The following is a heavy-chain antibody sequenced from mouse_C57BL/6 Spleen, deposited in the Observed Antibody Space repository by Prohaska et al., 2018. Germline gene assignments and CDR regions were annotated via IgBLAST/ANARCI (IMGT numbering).Heavy chain of an antibody. CDR1: GFTFSGFW. V-gene: IGHV11-2*01. J-gene: IGHJ1*03. CDR3: MRYGLRYWYFDV. Sequence: EVQLLETGGGLVQPGGSRGLSCEGSGFTFSGFWMSWVRQTPGKTLEWISDINSDGSAINYAPSIKDRFTIFRDNDKSTLYLQMSNVRSEDTATYFCMRYGLRYWYFDVWGTGTTVTVSS. D-gene: IGHD1-1*01. CDR2: INSDGSAI.